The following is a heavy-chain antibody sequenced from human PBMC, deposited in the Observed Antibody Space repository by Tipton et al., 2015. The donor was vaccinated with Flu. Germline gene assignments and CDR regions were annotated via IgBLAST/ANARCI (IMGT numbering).Heavy chain of an antibody. D-gene: IGHD3-22*01. CDR3: TRGTIYYDSRGFEYYRFGP. CDR2: VSSSGST. J-gene: IGHJ5*02. V-gene: IGHV4-61*02. CDR1: GDSITSGNYY. Sequence: LRLSCTVSGDSITSGNYYWTWIRQSAGKGLEWIGRVSSSGSTRYNPSLKGRATISLDMSRNQVSLKLISVTAADTAVYYCTRGTIYYDSRGFEYYRFGPWGQGSLVSVSS.